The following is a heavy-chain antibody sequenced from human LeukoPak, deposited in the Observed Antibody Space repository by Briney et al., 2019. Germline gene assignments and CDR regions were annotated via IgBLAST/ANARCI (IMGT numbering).Heavy chain of an antibody. D-gene: IGHD6-25*01. CDR2: IIPIFGTA. V-gene: IGHV1-69*05. J-gene: IGHJ5*02. Sequence: TSVQVSCKASGGTFISYAISWVRQAPGQGLEWMGGIIPIFGTANYAQKFQGRVTITTDESTSTAYMELSSLRSEDTAVYYCARSFSGYHSNWFDPWGQGTLVTVSS. CDR1: GGTFISYA. CDR3: ARSFSGYHSNWFDP.